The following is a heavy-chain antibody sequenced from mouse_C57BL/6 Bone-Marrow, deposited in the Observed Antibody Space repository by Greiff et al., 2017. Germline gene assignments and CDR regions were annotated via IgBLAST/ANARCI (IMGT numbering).Heavy chain of an antibody. CDR2: IWWDDDK. CDR1: GFSLSTFGMG. V-gene: IGHV8-8*01. D-gene: IGHD1-1*01. CDR3: ARIYYYGSSGYFDV. Sequence: QVTLKESGPGILQPSQTLSLTCSFSGFSLSTFGMGVGWIRQPSGKGLEWLAHIWWDDDKYYNPALKSRLTISTDTSKNQVFLKIANVDTADTATYYCARIYYYGSSGYFDVWGTGTTVTVSS. J-gene: IGHJ1*03.